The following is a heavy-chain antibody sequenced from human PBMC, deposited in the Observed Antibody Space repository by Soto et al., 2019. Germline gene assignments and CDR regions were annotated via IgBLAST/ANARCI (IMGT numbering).Heavy chain of an antibody. D-gene: IGHD3-3*01. Sequence: ASVKVSCKASGYTFTSYYMHWVRQAPGQGLEWMGIINPSGGSTSYAQKFQGRVTMTRDTSTSTVCIELSSLRSEDTAVYYCARDIETRITIFGVVPNYGMDVWGQGTTVTVSS. CDR3: ARDIETRITIFGVVPNYGMDV. CDR2: INPSGGST. CDR1: GYTFTSYY. V-gene: IGHV1-46*01. J-gene: IGHJ6*02.